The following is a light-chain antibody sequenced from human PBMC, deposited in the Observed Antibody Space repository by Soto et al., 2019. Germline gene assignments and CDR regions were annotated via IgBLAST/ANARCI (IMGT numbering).Light chain of an antibody. CDR3: MSYAGGNRFV. CDR2: QVT. J-gene: IGLJ1*01. V-gene: IGLV2-8*01. Sequence: VLTQPPSASWSPGQSVTISCAGTINNVGGYNYVSWYQQHPGKVPQLMIYQVTKRPSGVPDRFSASKSDTTASLTISGLQAEDEGDYYCMSYAGGNRFVFGTGTKVTVL. CDR1: INNVGGYNY.